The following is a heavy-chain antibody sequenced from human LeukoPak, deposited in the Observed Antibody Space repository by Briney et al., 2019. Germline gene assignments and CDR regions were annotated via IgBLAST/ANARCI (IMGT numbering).Heavy chain of an antibody. D-gene: IGHD1-26*01. CDR1: GYSISTGYY. J-gene: IGHJ4*02. CDR3: ARLRRVGATPFDY. CDR2: FYHGGST. V-gene: IGHV4-38-2*02. Sequence: PSETLSLTCTVSGYSISTGYYWDWIRQPPGKGLEWIGTFYHGGSTYYNPSLKSRVTISVDTSKNQFSLKLSSVTAADTAVYYCARLRRVGATPFDYWGQGTLVTVSS.